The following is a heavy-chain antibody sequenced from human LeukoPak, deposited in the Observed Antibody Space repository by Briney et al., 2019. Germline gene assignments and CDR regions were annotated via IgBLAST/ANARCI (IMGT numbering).Heavy chain of an antibody. Sequence: GGSLRLSCAASGVTFSDYYMSWIRQAPGKGLEWVSYISSSSSYTNYADSVKGRFTISRDNAKNSLYLQMNSLRAEDTAVYYCASHDGYCSSTSCRPSWGHGTMVTVSS. J-gene: IGHJ3*01. CDR3: ASHDGYCSSTSCRPS. D-gene: IGHD2-2*01. V-gene: IGHV3-11*06. CDR2: ISSSSSYT. CDR1: GVTFSDYY.